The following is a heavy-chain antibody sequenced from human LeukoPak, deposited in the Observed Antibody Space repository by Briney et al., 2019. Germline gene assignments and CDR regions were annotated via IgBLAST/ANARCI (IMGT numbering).Heavy chain of an antibody. V-gene: IGHV3-66*01. Sequence: GGSLRLSCAASGFTVSSNYMSWVRQAPGKGLEWVSVIFSGGSTYYADSVKGRFTISRDNSKNTLYLQMNSLRAEDTAVYYCVRDTVGFGELNWFDPWGQGTLVTVSS. D-gene: IGHD3-10*01. J-gene: IGHJ5*02. CDR2: IFSGGST. CDR3: VRDTVGFGELNWFDP. CDR1: GFTVSSNY.